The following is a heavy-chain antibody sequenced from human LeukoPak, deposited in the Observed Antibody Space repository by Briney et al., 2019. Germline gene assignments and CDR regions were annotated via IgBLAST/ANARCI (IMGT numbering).Heavy chain of an antibody. CDR1: GYTFTSYG. V-gene: IGHV1-18*01. CDR2: ISAYNGNT. CDR3: ARWEHRVLRFLEWHQPEYYFDY. J-gene: IGHJ4*02. D-gene: IGHD3-3*01. Sequence: ASVKVSCKASGYTFTSYGIRWVRQAPGQGLEWMGWISAYNGNTNYAQKLQGRVTMTTDTSTSTAYMELRSLRSDDTAVYYCARWEHRVLRFLEWHQPEYYFDYWGQGTLVTVSS.